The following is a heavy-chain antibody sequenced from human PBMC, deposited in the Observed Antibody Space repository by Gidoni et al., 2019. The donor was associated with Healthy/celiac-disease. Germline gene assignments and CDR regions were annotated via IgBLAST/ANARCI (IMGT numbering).Heavy chain of an antibody. CDR3: ARAVVVTHNWFDP. Sequence: QVQLVQSGAEVKKPGSSVKVSCKASGGTFSSYTISWVRQAPGQGREWMGRIIPILGIANYAQKFQGRVTITADKSTSTAYMELSSLRSEDTAVYYCARAVVVTHNWFDPWGQGTLVTVSS. J-gene: IGHJ5*02. CDR2: IIPILGIA. CDR1: GGTFSSYT. D-gene: IGHD3-22*01. V-gene: IGHV1-69*02.